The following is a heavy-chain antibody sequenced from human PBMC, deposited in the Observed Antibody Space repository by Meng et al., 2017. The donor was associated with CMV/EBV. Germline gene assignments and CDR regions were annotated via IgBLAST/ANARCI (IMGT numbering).Heavy chain of an antibody. J-gene: IGHJ6*02. D-gene: IGHD2-2*02. CDR2: ITWNSGSK. V-gene: IGHV3-9*01. CDR1: GFSFDDYA. Sequence: GGSLRLSCVASGFSFDDYAMHWVRQAPGKGLEWVSGITWNSGSKDYADSVKGRFTISRDNANHSLYLQMNSLRAEDTALYYCAKVGRDCSSSSCYTGYYGMDVWGQGTTVTVSS. CDR3: AKVGRDCSSSSCYTGYYGMDV.